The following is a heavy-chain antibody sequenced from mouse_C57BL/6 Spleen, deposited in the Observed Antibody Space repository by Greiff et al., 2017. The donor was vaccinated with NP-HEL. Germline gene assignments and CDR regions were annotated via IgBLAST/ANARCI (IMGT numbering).Heavy chain of an antibody. CDR2: IRRKSNNYAT. V-gene: IGHV10-1*01. D-gene: IGHD2-14*01. J-gene: IGHJ4*01. CDR3: VRGYGGMDY. Sequence: EVKLQESGGGLVQPKGSLKLSCAASGFSFNTSAMTWVRQAPGKGLEWVARIRRKSNNYATSYADSVKDRFTIARDDSESMLYLQMISLKTEDTAMYYCVRGYGGMDYWGQGTSVTVSS. CDR1: GFSFNTSA.